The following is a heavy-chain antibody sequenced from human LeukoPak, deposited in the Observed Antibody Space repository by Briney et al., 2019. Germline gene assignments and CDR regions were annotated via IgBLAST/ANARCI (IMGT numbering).Heavy chain of an antibody. D-gene: IGHD3-22*01. V-gene: IGHV4-61*01. CDR1: GGSISSSSYY. Sequence: SETLSLTCTVSGGSISSSSYYWSWIRQPPGKGLEWIGYIYYSGSTNYNPSLKSRVTISVDTSKNQFSLKLSSVTAADTAVYHCARDRKDSSGYDSFDIWGQGTMVTVSS. CDR2: IYYSGST. CDR3: ARDRKDSSGYDSFDI. J-gene: IGHJ3*02.